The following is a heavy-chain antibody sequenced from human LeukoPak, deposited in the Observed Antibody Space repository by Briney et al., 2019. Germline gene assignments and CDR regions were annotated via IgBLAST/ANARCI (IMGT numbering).Heavy chain of an antibody. V-gene: IGHV1-2*06. J-gene: IGHJ4*02. CDR2: FNPNSGCT. CDR1: GYTFTGYY. D-gene: IGHD2-2*02. Sequence: ASVKISCKASGYTFTGYYMHWVRQAPGQGLEWIGRFNPNSGCTNYAKKFQGRVIMTRFTSIRKAYMELSRLRSDDTAVYYCARDRPLGYCSSTSCYILDYWGQGTLVTVSS. CDR3: ARDRPLGYCSSTSCYILDY.